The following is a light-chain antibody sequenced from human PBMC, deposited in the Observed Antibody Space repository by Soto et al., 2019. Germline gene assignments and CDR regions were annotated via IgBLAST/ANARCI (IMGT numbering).Light chain of an antibody. V-gene: IGLV2-8*01. CDR2: EVN. J-gene: IGLJ1*01. CDR3: SSFVHGTSYV. Sequence: QSALTQAPSASGSPGQSGTISCAGTSNDVGRFNYVSWYQRHPGKAPKLIIYEVNKPPSGVPDRFSGSKSGNTASLTVSGLQAEDEADYFCSSFVHGTSYVFGTGTKVTVL. CDR1: SNDVGRFNY.